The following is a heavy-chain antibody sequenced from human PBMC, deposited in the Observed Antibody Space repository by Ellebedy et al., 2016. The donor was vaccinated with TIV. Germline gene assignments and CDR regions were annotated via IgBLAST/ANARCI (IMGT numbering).Heavy chain of an antibody. CDR3: AKDLRPGYTSGGPVDS. CDR1: GFTFSNYA. J-gene: IGHJ4*02. Sequence: PGGSLRLSCAASGFTFSNYAMYWVRQAPGKGLEWVALISNVGNNKYYADSVRGRFTISRDSSQNTLYLQMDSLKPEDTAVYSCAKDLRPGYTSGGPVDSWGQGTLVTVSS. CDR2: ISNVGNNK. D-gene: IGHD6-19*01. V-gene: IGHV3-30*01.